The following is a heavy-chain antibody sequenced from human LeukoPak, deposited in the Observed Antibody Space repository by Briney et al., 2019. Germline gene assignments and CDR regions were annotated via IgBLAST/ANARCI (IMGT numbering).Heavy chain of an antibody. J-gene: IGHJ4*02. CDR3: ARGWELDTFDY. D-gene: IGHD4-23*01. Sequence: SGTLSLTCAVSGGSISGSNWWSWVRQPPGQGLEWIGEINHSGSTNYNPSLKGRVSISVDKSRNQFSLKLSSLTAADTAVYYCARGWELDTFDYWGQGTLVTVSS. V-gene: IGHV4-4*02. CDR2: INHSGST. CDR1: GGSISGSNW.